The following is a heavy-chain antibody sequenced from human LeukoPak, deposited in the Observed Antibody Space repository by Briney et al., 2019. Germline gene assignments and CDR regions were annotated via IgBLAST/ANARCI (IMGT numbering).Heavy chain of an antibody. V-gene: IGHV3-23*01. CDR1: AFTFSSYA. D-gene: IGHD1-26*01. CDR3: TRSGSGSYSPTSPLARGEIDS. J-gene: IGHJ4*02. Sequence: GGSLRLSCAASAFTFSSYAMNWVRQAPGKGLEWVSTISGSGGGTYYADSVKGRFTISRDNPKNTLYLHMNSLRAEDTAVYYCTRSGSGSYSPTSPLARGEIDSWGQGTLVTVSS. CDR2: ISGSGGGT.